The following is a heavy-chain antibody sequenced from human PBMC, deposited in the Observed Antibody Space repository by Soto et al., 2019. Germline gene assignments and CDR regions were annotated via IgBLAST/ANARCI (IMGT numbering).Heavy chain of an antibody. CDR1: GYTFTSYD. Sequence: QVQLVQSGAEVKKPGASVKVSCKASGYTFTSYDINWVRQATGQGLEWMGWMNPNSGNTGYAQKFQRRVTMTRNTSISTAYMELSSLRSEDTAVYYCAGKRITMVRGVIKMGAFDIWGQGTMVTVSS. V-gene: IGHV1-8*01. J-gene: IGHJ3*02. CDR2: MNPNSGNT. D-gene: IGHD3-10*01. CDR3: AGKRITMVRGVIKMGAFDI.